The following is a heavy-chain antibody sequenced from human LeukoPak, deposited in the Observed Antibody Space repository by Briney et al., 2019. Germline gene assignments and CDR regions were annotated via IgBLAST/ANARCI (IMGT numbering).Heavy chain of an antibody. V-gene: IGHV4-59*01. D-gene: IGHD2-2*01. CDR1: GGSISSYY. Sequence: SETLSLTCTVSGGSISSYYWSWIRQPPGKGLEWIGYIYYSRSTNYNPSLKSRVTISVDTSKNQFSLKLSSVTAADTAVYYCARGYCSSTSCYPYNWFDPWGQGTLVTVSS. CDR2: IYYSRST. CDR3: ARGYCSSTSCYPYNWFDP. J-gene: IGHJ5*02.